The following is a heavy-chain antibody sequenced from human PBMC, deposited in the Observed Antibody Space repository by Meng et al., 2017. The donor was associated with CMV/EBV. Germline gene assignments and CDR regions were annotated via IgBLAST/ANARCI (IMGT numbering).Heavy chain of an antibody. CDR1: GGSISSYY. D-gene: IGHD2-2*01. V-gene: IGHV4-4*07. Sequence: GHLPDAGPGLVKPSGTLSLTCTVSGGSISSYYWSWIRQPAGKGLEWIGRIYTSGSTNYNPSLKSRVTMSVDTSKNQFSLKLSSVTAADTAVYYCARDLMNCSSTSCANWFDPWGQGTLVTVSS. J-gene: IGHJ5*02. CDR2: IYTSGST. CDR3: ARDLMNCSSTSCANWFDP.